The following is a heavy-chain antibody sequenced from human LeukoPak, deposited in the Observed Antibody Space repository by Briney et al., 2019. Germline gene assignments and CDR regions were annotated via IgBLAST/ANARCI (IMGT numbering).Heavy chain of an antibody. J-gene: IGHJ3*02. D-gene: IGHD2-21*02. CDR1: GYSFTSYW. CDR3: ARRSVTGSDAFDI. V-gene: IGHV5-51*01. Sequence: RGESLKISCKGSGYSFTSYWIGWVRQMPGKGLEWIEIIYPGDSDTRYSPSLQGQVTFSADKSITTAYLQWSSLKASDTAMYYCARRSVTGSDAFDIWGQGTMVTVSS. CDR2: IYPGDSDT.